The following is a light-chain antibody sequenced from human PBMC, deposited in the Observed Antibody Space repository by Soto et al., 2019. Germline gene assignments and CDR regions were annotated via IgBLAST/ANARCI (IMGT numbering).Light chain of an antibody. CDR2: EGS. CDR3: CSYAGSSSYV. V-gene: IGLV2-23*01. Sequence: QSVLTQPASVSGSPGQSITISCTGTSSDFGSYNLVSWYQQHPGKAPKLMIYEGSKRPSGVSNRFSGSMSGNTASLTVSGLQAEEEADYYCCSYAGSSSYVFGTGTKLTVL. J-gene: IGLJ1*01. CDR1: SSDFGSYNL.